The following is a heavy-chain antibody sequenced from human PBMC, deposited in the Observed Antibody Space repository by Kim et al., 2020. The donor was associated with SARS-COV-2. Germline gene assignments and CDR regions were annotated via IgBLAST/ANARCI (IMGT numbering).Heavy chain of an antibody. D-gene: IGHD6-13*01. Sequence: KFPCRVTITADESTSTAYMELSSLRPEDTAVYYCARDRIAAAGRLDAFDIWGQGTMVTVSS. CDR3: ARDRIAAAGRLDAFDI. V-gene: IGHV1-69*01. J-gene: IGHJ3*02.